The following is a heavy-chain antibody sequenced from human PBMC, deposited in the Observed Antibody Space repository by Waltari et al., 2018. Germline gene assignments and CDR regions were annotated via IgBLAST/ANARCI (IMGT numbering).Heavy chain of an antibody. D-gene: IGHD6-19*01. CDR2: IWDDGSNK. CDR3: ARVIAVAHYGMDV. Sequence: QVQLVESGGGVVQPGRSLRLSCAASGFTFSSYGMHWVRQAPGKGLEWVAVIWDDGSNKYYADSVKGRFTISRDNSKNTLYLQMNSLRAEDTAVYYCARVIAVAHYGMDVWGQGTTVTVSS. J-gene: IGHJ6*02. CDR1: GFTFSSYG. V-gene: IGHV3-33*01.